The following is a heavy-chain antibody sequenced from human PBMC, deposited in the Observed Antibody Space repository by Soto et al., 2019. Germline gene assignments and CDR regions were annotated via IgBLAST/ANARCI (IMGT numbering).Heavy chain of an antibody. J-gene: IGHJ5*02. V-gene: IGHV3-49*03. D-gene: IGHD5-18*01. CDR2: IRSKAYGGTT. CDR1: GFTFGDYA. CDR3: TTSGSSYGYVGWFDP. Sequence: GGSLRLSCTASGFTFGDYAMSWFRQAPGKGLEWVGFIRSKAYGGTTEYAASVKGRFTISRDDSKSIAYLQMNSLKTEDTAVYYCTTSGSSYGYVGWFDPWGQGTLVTVSS.